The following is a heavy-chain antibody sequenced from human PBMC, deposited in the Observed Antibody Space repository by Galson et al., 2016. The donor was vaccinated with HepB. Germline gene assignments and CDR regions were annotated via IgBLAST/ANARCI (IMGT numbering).Heavy chain of an antibody. CDR3: ARGEYYDFWSGYYGMDV. CDR2: IYHSGST. J-gene: IGHJ6*02. D-gene: IGHD3-3*01. V-gene: IGHV4-30-2*01. Sequence: TLSLTCAVSGGSISSGGYSWSWIRQPPGKGLEWIGYIYHSGSTYYNPSLKSRVTISVDRSKSQFSLKLSSVTAADTAVYYCARGEYYDFWSGYYGMDVWGQGTTVTVSS. CDR1: GGSISSGGYS.